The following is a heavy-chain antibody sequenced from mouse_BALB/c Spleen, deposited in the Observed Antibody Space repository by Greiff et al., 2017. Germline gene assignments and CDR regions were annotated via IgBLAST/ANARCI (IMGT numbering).Heavy chain of an antibody. V-gene: IGHV3-1*02. CDR3: DRDYSSSYFDY. CDR1: GYSITSGYI. D-gene: IGHD1-1*01. CDR2: IHYSGST. J-gene: IGHJ2*01. Sequence: EVKLMESGPDLVKPSQSLSLTCTVTGYSITSGYIWHWIRQFPGNKLEWMGYIHYSGSTNYNPSLKSRISITRDTSKNQFFLQLNSVTTEDTATYYCDRDYSSSYFDYWGQGTTLTVSS.